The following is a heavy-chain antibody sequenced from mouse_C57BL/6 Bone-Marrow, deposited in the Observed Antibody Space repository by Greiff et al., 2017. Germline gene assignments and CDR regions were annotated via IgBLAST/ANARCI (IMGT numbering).Heavy chain of an antibody. CDR3: ARYSNYFDY. CDR2: IYPGSGNT. J-gene: IGHJ2*01. D-gene: IGHD2-5*01. Sequence: VKLMESGAELVRPGASVKLSCKASGYTFTDYYINWVKQRPGQGLEWIARIYPGSGNTYYNEKFKGKATLTAEKSSSTAYMQLSSLTSEDSAVYFCARYSNYFDYWGQGTTLTVSS. V-gene: IGHV1-76*01. CDR1: GYTFTDYY.